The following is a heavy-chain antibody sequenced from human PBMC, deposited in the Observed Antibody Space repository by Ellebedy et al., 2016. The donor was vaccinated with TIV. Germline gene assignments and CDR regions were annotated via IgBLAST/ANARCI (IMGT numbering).Heavy chain of an antibody. CDR1: GYTFTSYG. Sequence: ASVKVSCXASGYTFTSYGISWVRQAPGQGLEWMGWISAYNGNTNYAQKLQGRVTMTTDTSTSTAYMELRSLRSDDTAVYYCARDSFFVAGIAVADPLGDYWGQGTLVTVSS. V-gene: IGHV1-18*01. D-gene: IGHD6-19*01. CDR3: ARDSFFVAGIAVADPLGDY. CDR2: ISAYNGNT. J-gene: IGHJ4*02.